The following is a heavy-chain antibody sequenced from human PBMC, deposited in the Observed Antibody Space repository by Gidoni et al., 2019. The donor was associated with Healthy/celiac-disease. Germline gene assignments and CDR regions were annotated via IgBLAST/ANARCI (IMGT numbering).Heavy chain of an antibody. V-gene: IGHV3-43D*03. CDR3: AKDIDSSGSLDY. D-gene: IGHD3-22*01. CDR2: SSWDGGST. CDR1: VFTFGVYA. Sequence: DVQLVESGGVVVQPGGSLRLSCPASVFTFGVYAMHGVRQAPGKGLEWVCLSSWDGGSTYYADSVKGRFTISRDNSKNSLYLQMNSLRAEDTALYYCAKDIDSSGSLDYWGQGTLVTVSS. J-gene: IGHJ4*02.